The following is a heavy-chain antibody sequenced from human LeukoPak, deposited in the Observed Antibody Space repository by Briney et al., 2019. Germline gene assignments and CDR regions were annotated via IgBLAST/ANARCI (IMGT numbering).Heavy chain of an antibody. CDR1: GFTFSRNA. CDR3: ARVEYSSGWYGDY. Sequence: GGSLRLSCAASGFTFSRNAMHWVRQAPGKGLEWVAIISYDGSNKYYADSVKGRFTISRDNAKNSLYLQMHSLRAEDTAVYYCARVEYSSGWYGDYWGQGTLVTVSS. D-gene: IGHD6-19*01. CDR2: ISYDGSNK. J-gene: IGHJ4*02. V-gene: IGHV3-30-3*01.